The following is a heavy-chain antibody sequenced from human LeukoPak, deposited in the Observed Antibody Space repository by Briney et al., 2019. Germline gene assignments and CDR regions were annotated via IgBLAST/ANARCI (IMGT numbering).Heavy chain of an antibody. CDR2: INPDSGGR. J-gene: IGHJ4*02. CDR1: GYTFSGYY. D-gene: IGHD3-3*01. V-gene: IGHV1-2*02. CDR3: ARGGILESVTAAEHFEY. Sequence: ASVKVSCKASGYTFSGYYIHWMRQAPGQGLECMGWINPDSGGRHYAEKFQGKVTMTRDTSISTVYMELSRLTSDDTAVYYCARGGILESVTAAEHFEYWGQGALVTVSS.